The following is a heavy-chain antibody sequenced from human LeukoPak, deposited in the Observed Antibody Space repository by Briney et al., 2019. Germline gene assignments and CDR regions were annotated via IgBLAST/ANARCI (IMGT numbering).Heavy chain of an antibody. CDR1: GSTFSHYA. D-gene: IGHD3-10*01. V-gene: IGHV3-23*01. Sequence: GGSLRLSCAASGSTFSHYAMSWVRQAPGKGLEWVSTVNGGGDDTYYADSVKGRFIISRDNSKNTPYLQMNSLRAEDTAVYYCGGRYGSGSFYDYWGQGTLVTVSS. CDR2: VNGGGDDT. CDR3: GGRYGSGSFYDY. J-gene: IGHJ4*02.